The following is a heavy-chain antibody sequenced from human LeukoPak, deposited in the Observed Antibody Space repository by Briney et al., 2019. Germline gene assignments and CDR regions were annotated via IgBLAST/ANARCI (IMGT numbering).Heavy chain of an antibody. CDR2: ISYDGSNK. J-gene: IGHJ4*02. CDR1: GFSFNTYA. D-gene: IGHD3-10*01. Sequence: GGSLRLSCAASGFSFNTYAIHWVRQAPGKGLEWVAVISYDGSNKYYADSVKGRFTISRDNSKNTLYLQMNSLRAEDTAVYYCARDAGSGSPPIRYFDYWGQGTLVTVSS. V-gene: IGHV3-30-3*01. CDR3: ARDAGSGSPPIRYFDY.